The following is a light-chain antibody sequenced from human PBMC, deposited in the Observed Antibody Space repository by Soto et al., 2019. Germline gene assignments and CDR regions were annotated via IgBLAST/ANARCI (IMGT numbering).Light chain of an antibody. CDR2: GAS. CDR1: QSVSSN. J-gene: IGKJ4*01. V-gene: IGKV3-15*01. Sequence: EIVMKQSPATLSVSPGERATISCRASQSVSSNLAWYQQQPGQAPRLLIYGASTRATGIPARFSGSGSGTEFTLTISSLQSEDFAVDYCQQYNNWPLTFGGGTKVEIK. CDR3: QQYNNWPLT.